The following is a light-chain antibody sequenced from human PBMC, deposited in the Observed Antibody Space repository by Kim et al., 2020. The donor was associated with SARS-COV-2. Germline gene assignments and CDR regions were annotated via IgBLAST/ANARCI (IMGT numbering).Light chain of an antibody. CDR3: CSYAGSYTV. V-gene: IGLV2-11*01. J-gene: IGLJ2*01. CDR1: SSDVGGYNY. CDR2: DVS. Sequence: QSALTQPRSVSGSPGQSVTISCTGTSSDVGGYNYVSWYQQHPGKAPKLMIYDVSKRPSGVPDRFSGSKSGNTASLTIYGLQAEDEADYYCCSYAGSYTVFGGGTQLTVL.